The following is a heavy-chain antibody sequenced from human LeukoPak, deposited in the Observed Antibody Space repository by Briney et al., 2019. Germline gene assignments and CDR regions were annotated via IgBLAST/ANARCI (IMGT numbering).Heavy chain of an antibody. Sequence: PSQTLSLTCTVSGGSISSGGYSWRWIRQHPGKGLEWIGNIYYSGSTYYTPSIKSRVTISVDTSKNQFSLKLSSVTAADTAVYYCVRGSITIFGVVPPRSLDYWGQGTLVTVSS. V-gene: IGHV4-31*03. D-gene: IGHD3-3*01. CDR2: IYYSGST. CDR3: VRGSITIFGVVPPRSLDY. J-gene: IGHJ4*02. CDR1: GGSISSGGYS.